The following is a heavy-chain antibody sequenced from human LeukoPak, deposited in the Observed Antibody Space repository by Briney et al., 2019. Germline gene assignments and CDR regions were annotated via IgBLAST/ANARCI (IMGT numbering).Heavy chain of an antibody. Sequence: SETLSLTCTVSGGYINSYSWSWIRQPPRKGLEWIGFISYSGSANYNPSLMSRVTISVDTPKNQFSLKLNSVTAADTAVYYCARGIGATVERRPYFDYWGQGTLVTVSS. J-gene: IGHJ4*02. V-gene: IGHV4-59*01. CDR3: ARGIGATVERRPYFDY. CDR1: GGYINSYS. D-gene: IGHD6-13*01. CDR2: ISYSGSA.